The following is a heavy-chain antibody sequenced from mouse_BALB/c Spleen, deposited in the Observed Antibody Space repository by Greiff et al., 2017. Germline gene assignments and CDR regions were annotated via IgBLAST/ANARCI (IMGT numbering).Heavy chain of an antibody. D-gene: IGHD2-1*01. J-gene: IGHJ3*01. Sequence: VKLMESGAELVRPGTSVKVSCKASGYAFTNYLIEWVKQRPGQGLEWIGVINPGSGGTNYNEKFKGKATLTADKSSSTAYMQLSSLTSDDSAVYFCAREGDGNYDWFAYWGQGTLVTVSA. CDR3: AREGDGNYDWFAY. V-gene: IGHV1-54*01. CDR1: GYAFTNYL. CDR2: INPGSGGT.